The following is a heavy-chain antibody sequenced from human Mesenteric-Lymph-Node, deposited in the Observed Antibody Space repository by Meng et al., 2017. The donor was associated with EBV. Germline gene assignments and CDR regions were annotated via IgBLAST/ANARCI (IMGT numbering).Heavy chain of an antibody. CDR2: VSYSGTT. CDR3: AGRGFYTLFDY. CDR1: GGFISRSGFY. Sequence: LQPQVSGPGLVKPSETLSLPCPVSGGFISRSGFYWGWTRQPPGKGLEWIGRVSYSGTTSYNPSLRSRVTISADTSKNQFSLRLTSLTAADTAIYYCAGRGFYTLFDYWGQGTLVTVSS. V-gene: IGHV4-39*07. J-gene: IGHJ4*02. D-gene: IGHD3-3*01.